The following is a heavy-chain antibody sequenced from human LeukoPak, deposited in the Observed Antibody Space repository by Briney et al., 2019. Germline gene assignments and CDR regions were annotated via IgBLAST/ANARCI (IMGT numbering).Heavy chain of an antibody. D-gene: IGHD2-2*01. CDR3: AKDLRSCTSTICYYSGMAA. J-gene: IGHJ6*02. Sequence: GGSLRLSCAASGFTFSSYAMSWVRQAPGKGLEWVSGISGGGGGIYYADSVKGRVTISRGNSKNTLCLQMNSLRAEDTAVYYCAKDLRSCTSTICYYSGMAAWGQGTTVTVSS. CDR2: ISGGGGGI. V-gene: IGHV3-23*01. CDR1: GFTFSSYA.